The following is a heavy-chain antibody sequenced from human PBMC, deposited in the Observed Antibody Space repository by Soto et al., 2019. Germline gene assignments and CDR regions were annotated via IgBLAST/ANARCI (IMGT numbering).Heavy chain of an antibody. J-gene: IGHJ4*02. CDR3: ATVHNTSRSFDY. CDR2: TGISGRTT. Sequence: GSRRLSCAASGFTITSSAMSWVRQAPGKGLEWVSTTGISGRTTYYADSVKGRFTVSRDDSKNTLDLQMSSLRAEDTAVYYCATVHNTSRSFDYWGQGTPVTVSS. V-gene: IGHV3-23*01. D-gene: IGHD1-20*01. CDR1: GFTITSSA.